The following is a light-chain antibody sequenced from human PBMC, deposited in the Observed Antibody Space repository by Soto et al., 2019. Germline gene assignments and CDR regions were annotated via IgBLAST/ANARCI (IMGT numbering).Light chain of an antibody. CDR2: AST. J-gene: IGLJ2*01. CDR1: SSNIGAGFD. CDR3: QSYDTGLTGHVL. Sequence: QSALTQPASVSGAPGQRVTISCSGNSSNIGAGFDVHWYQQLPGAAPKLLIYASTNRPSGVPDRFSGSKSDTSASLAITGLQIDDEADYYCQSYDTGLTGHVLFGGGTKLTVL. V-gene: IGLV1-40*01.